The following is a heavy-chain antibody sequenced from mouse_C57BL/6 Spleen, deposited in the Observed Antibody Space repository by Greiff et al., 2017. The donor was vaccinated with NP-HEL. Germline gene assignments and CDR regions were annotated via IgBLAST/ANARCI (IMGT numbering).Heavy chain of an antibody. CDR1: GYTFTDYE. Sequence: QVQLQQSGAELVRLGASVTLSCKASGYTFTDYEMHWVKQTPVHGLEWIGAIDPESGGAAYNQKFTGRAILTADKSSSTVYMWLRSLTSEDSAVYFCTRGELYAHALGAMDYWGQGTSVTVSS. J-gene: IGHJ4*01. V-gene: IGHV1-15*01. CDR2: IDPESGGA. CDR3: TRGELYAHALGAMDY. D-gene: IGHD2-3*01.